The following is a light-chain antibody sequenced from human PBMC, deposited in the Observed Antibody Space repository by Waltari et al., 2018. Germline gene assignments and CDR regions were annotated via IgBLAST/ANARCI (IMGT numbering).Light chain of an antibody. V-gene: IGKV2-30*01. Sequence: DVAMTQSPLFLPVTLGQPASISCRSSQSLVYSDGYTYLSWFRQRPGQSPRRLIYQVSTRDSGVPDRFSGFKSGTDFTLRISRVEAEDVGVYYCMQGTHWPYTFGQGTKLEI. CDR3: MQGTHWPYT. J-gene: IGKJ2*01. CDR2: QVS. CDR1: QSLVYSDGYTY.